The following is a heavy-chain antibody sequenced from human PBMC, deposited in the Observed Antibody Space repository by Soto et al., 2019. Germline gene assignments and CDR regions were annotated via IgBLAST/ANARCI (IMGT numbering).Heavy chain of an antibody. V-gene: IGHV4-59*03. Sequence: QVQLQESGPGLVKPSETLSLTCTVSGDSISSLYWSWIRQPPGKGLEWIGYIYYSGSINSNPSLRSRVTIAVDPSKTQFSLRLSSVTAADTAVYYCAKSLWDTSGWKTDYWGQGTLGTVSP. J-gene: IGHJ4*02. CDR1: GDSISSLY. D-gene: IGHD6-19*01. CDR2: IYYSGSI. CDR3: AKSLWDTSGWKTDY.